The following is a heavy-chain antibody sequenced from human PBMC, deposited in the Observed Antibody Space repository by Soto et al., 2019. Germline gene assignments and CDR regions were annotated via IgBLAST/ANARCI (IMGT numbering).Heavy chain of an antibody. Sequence: DVQLAESGGGLVKPGGSLRLSCVVSGFIFSNAWMSWVRQAPGKGLEWVGRIKSKADGGTTNYAAPVKGRFNISRDGSKNTLYLQMNGLKTEDTAVYYCTTGWSSKDYWGQGTLVTVSS. V-gene: IGHV3-15*01. D-gene: IGHD3-3*01. CDR2: IKSKADGGTT. CDR3: TTGWSSKDY. J-gene: IGHJ4*02. CDR1: GFIFSNAW.